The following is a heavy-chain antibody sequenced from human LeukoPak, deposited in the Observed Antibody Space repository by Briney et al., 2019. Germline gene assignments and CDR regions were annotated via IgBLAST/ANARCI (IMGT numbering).Heavy chain of an antibody. J-gene: IGHJ3*01. D-gene: IGHD5-24*01. CDR2: VDNNGINT. Sequence: GGSLRLSCAASGFTVSSNHMSWVRQAPGKGLVWVSRVDNNGINTIYADSVKGRFTISRDNAKNTLYLHMSSLRAEDTAVYYCAKDRGTPDAFDLWGQGTMVTVSS. CDR3: AKDRGTPDAFDL. V-gene: IGHV3-74*01. CDR1: GFTVSSNH.